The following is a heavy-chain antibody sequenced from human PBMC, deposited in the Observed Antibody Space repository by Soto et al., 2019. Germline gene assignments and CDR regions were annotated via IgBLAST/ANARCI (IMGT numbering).Heavy chain of an antibody. CDR3: EGGNFDSRAEQEYGLDV. J-gene: IGHJ6*02. Sequence: QVQLVESGGGVVQPGRSLRLSCAASGFTFSSYGMHWVRQAPGKGLEWVAVISYDGSNKYYADSVKGRFTISRDNSKNPVYLQMKSLRAEDTAVYYWEGGNFDSRAEQEYGLDVWGQGTTVTVSS. D-gene: IGHD3-22*01. CDR2: ISYDGSNK. V-gene: IGHV3-30*03. CDR1: GFTFSSYG.